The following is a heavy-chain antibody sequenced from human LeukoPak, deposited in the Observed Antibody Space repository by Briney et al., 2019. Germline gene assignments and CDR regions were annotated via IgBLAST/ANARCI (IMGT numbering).Heavy chain of an antibody. CDR3: GRDWEDTAVWIDF. Sequence: GASVKLSCKTSGFTFINYGIAWVRQVPGQGLEWMGWVDNNNGASTNHQNFSGRISLTTDTSTNTAYMELRRLTFDDTAVYYCGRDWEDTAVWIDFWGQGTLVTVAS. CDR2: VDNNNGAS. J-gene: IGHJ4*02. D-gene: IGHD5-18*01. V-gene: IGHV1-18*01. CDR1: GFTFINYG.